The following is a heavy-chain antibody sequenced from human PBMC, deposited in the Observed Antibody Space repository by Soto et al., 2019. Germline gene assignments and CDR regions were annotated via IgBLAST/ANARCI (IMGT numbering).Heavy chain of an antibody. Sequence: SETLSLTWTVYGGSISSSIYYWGWIRQPPGTGLEWIGEINHSGSTNYNPSLKSRVTISVDTSKNQFSLKLTSVTAADTAVYYCARDKITGLFDYWGQGTLVTVSS. CDR3: ARDKITGLFDY. V-gene: IGHV4-39*07. CDR2: INHSGST. D-gene: IGHD2-8*02. CDR1: GGSISSSIYY. J-gene: IGHJ4*02.